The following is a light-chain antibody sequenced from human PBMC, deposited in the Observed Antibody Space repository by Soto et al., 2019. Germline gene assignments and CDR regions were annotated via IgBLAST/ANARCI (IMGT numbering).Light chain of an antibody. V-gene: IGKV1-39*01. CDR1: QSISSY. J-gene: IGKJ1*01. Sequence: DIQMTQSPSSLSASVGDRVTITCRASQSISSYLNWYQQKPGKAPKLLIYAASSLQSGVPSRFSGSGSGTDFTLTTSSLQPEDFATYYCQQNYSTPPWTFGQGTKVEIK. CDR3: QQNYSTPPWT. CDR2: AAS.